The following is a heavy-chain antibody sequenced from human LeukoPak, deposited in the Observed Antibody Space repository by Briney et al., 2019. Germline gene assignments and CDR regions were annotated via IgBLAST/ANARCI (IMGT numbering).Heavy chain of an antibody. CDR3: TRNSGWYGVS. CDR1: GFALSSYE. D-gene: IGHD6-19*01. V-gene: IGHV3-23*01. CDR2: IDYSGGSA. J-gene: IGHJ4*02. Sequence: GGSLSLSCTVSGFALSSYEMSWFRHAPGKGLEWVSSIDYSGGSAYYPDSVKGRFTISRDDSKNTLYLHLSSLRADDTAVYYCTRNSGWYGVSWGQGTRVTVSS.